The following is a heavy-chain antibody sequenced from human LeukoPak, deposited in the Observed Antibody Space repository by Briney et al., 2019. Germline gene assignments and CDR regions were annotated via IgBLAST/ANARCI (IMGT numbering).Heavy chain of an antibody. Sequence: GESLKISCKGSGYSFTSYWIGWVRQMPGKGLEWMGIIYPGDSDTRYSPSFQGQVTISADKSISAAYLQWSSLKASDTAMYYCARLRGEINDYYPPPVYWGQGTLVTVSS. CDR3: ARLRGEINDYYPPPVY. V-gene: IGHV5-51*01. CDR1: GYSFTSYW. J-gene: IGHJ4*02. CDR2: IYPGDSDT. D-gene: IGHD1-26*01.